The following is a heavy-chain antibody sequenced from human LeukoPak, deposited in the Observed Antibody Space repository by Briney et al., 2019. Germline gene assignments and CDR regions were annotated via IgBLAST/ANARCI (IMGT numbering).Heavy chain of an antibody. Sequence: PSQTLSLTCTVSGGSISSGGYYWSWIRQHPGKGLEWIGYIYYSGSTYYNPSLKSRVTISVDTSKNQFSLKLSSVTAADTAVYYCASTYYDILTGYYRALDYWGQGTLVTVSS. CDR1: GGSISSGGYY. D-gene: IGHD3-9*01. CDR3: ASTYYDILTGYYRALDY. CDR2: IYYSGST. V-gene: IGHV4-31*03. J-gene: IGHJ4*02.